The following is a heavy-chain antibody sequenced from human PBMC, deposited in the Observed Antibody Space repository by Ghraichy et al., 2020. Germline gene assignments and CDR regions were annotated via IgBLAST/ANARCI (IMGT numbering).Heavy chain of an antibody. CDR1: GFTFSGSA. V-gene: IGHV3-73*01. J-gene: IGHJ4*02. CDR2: IRSKANSYAT. Sequence: GGSLRLSCAASGFTFSGSAMHWVRQASGKGLEWVGRIRSKANSYATAYAASVKGRFTISRDDSKNTAYLQTNSLKTEDTAVYYCTSPGFETSYYYDSGGYHPYYFDYWGQGTLVTVSS. CDR3: TSPGFETSYYYDSGGYHPYYFDY. D-gene: IGHD3-22*01.